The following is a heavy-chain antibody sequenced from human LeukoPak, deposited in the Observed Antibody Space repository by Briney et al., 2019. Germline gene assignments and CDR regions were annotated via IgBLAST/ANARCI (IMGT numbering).Heavy chain of an antibody. D-gene: IGHD3-22*01. CDR3: ARSRLLRVWVITDSRSFFDY. CDR1: GGSFSGYY. V-gene: IGHV4-34*01. CDR2: INHSGST. Sequence: PSETLSLTCAVYGGSFSGYYWSWIRQPPGKGLEWIGEINHSGSTNYNPSLKSRVTISVDTSKNQFSLKLSSVTAADTAVYHCARSRLLRVWVITDSRSFFDYWGQGTLVTVSS. J-gene: IGHJ4*02.